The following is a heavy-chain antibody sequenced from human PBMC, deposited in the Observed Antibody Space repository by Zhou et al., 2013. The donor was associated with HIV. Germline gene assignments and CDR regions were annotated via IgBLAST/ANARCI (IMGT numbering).Heavy chain of an antibody. Sequence: QVQLVQSGAEVKKPGSSVKVSYKASGGTFSNYAITWVRQAPGQGLEWMGRIITMFDATDYAQKFQGRLTITADQSTSTVYMELSSLRSEDTAVYFCARFFYYDSGAFYPDNEYIPHWGQGTLVTVSS. J-gene: IGHJ1*01. V-gene: IGHV1-69*13. CDR2: IITMFDAT. CDR1: GGTFSNYA. CDR3: ARFFYYDSGAFYPDNEYIPH. D-gene: IGHD3-22*01.